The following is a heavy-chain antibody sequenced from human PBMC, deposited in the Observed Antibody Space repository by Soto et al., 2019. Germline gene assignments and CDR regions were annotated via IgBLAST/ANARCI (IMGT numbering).Heavy chain of an antibody. V-gene: IGHV5-10-1*01. CDR2: IDPSDSYT. D-gene: IGHD1-26*01. J-gene: IGHJ6*02. Sequence: PGESLKISCKGSGYSFTSYWISWVRQMPGKGLEWMGRIDPSDSYTNYSPSFQGHVTISADKSISTAYLQWSSLKASDTAMYYCARQRWGMGATLGYYYYYYGMDVWGQGTTVTVSS. CDR1: GYSFTSYW. CDR3: ARQRWGMGATLGYYYYYYGMDV.